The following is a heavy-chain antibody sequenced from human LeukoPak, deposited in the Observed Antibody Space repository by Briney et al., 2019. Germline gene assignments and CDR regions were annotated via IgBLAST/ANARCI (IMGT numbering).Heavy chain of an antibody. V-gene: IGHV3-64*01. Sequence: PGGSLRLSCAASGFTFSSYAMHWVRQARGEGLEYVSTISNNGGSTYYANSVKGRFTISRDNAKNSLYLQMNSLRAEDTAVYYCAELGITMIGGVWGKGTTVTISS. J-gene: IGHJ6*04. CDR3: AELGITMIGGV. D-gene: IGHD3-10*02. CDR2: ISNNGGST. CDR1: GFTFSSYA.